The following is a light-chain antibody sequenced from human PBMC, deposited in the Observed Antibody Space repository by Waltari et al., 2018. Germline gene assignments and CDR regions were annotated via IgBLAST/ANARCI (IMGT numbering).Light chain of an antibody. J-gene: IGLJ7*01. CDR2: EDS. CDR1: HSNIGNHY. CDR3: GTWDSSLSGAV. V-gene: IGLV1-51*02. Sequence: QSVLTQPPSVSAAPGQRVTISCSGGHSNIGNHYVSWYRPFPGTAPKLLIYEDSERPSGVPGRFSGSKAGTSATLDITGRQAGDEADYYCGTWDSSLSGAVFGGGTHLTVL.